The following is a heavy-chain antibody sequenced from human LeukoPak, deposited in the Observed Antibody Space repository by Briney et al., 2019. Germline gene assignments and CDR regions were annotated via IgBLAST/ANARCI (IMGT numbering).Heavy chain of an antibody. CDR2: IYYSGRT. V-gene: IGHV4-59*01. J-gene: IGHJ5*02. CDR3: ARGPRDYWFDP. Sequence: SETLSLTCTVSGASIRTYYWSWIRQPPGKGLEWIGYIYYSGRTNYNPSLKSRVTISIDTSKNQLSLKLTSVTAADTAVYYCARGPRDYWFDPWGQGTLVTVTS. CDR1: GASIRTYY. D-gene: IGHD4-17*01.